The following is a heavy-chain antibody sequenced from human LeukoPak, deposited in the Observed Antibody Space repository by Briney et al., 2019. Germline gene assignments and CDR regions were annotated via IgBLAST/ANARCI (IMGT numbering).Heavy chain of an antibody. D-gene: IGHD2-15*01. J-gene: IGHJ5*02. Sequence: GSLRLSCTASGFTFSKYGMHWVRQAPGKGLEWVAVIWFDGSNRNHADSVKGRFTISRDNSKNTLYLQMNSLRVEDTAVYFCVGDYCSGGSCYENNWFDPWGQGTLVTVSS. CDR1: GFTFSKYG. V-gene: IGHV3-33*01. CDR3: VGDYCSGGSCYENNWFDP. CDR2: IWFDGSNR.